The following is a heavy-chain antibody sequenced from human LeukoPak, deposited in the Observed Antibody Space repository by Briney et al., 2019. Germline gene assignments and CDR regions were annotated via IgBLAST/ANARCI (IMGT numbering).Heavy chain of an antibody. CDR1: GGSFSGYY. V-gene: IGHV4-34*01. CDR2: INHSGST. Sequence: SETLSLTCAVYGGSFSGYYWSWIRQPPGKGLEWIGEINHSGSTNYNPSLKSRVTISVDTSKNQFSLKLSSVTAADTAVYYCARGPYGAYYDILTGHRNYYYYYGMDVWGQGTTVTVSS. J-gene: IGHJ6*02. D-gene: IGHD3-9*01. CDR3: ARGPYGAYYDILTGHRNYYYYYGMDV.